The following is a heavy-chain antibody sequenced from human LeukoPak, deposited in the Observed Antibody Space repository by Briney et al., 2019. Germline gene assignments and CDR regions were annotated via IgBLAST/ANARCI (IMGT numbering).Heavy chain of an antibody. V-gene: IGHV3-15*07. CDR1: GFTFSNAW. J-gene: IGHJ4*02. D-gene: IGHD3-10*01. CDR3: TTGYYGSGTNDY. CDR2: IKIKTDGGTT. Sequence: GGPLRLSCAVSGFTFSNAWLAWVRKAPGKGLGRVGRIKIKTDGGTTDYPSPVKGRSTISTDDSKNTLYLQMNSRKTEDTAAYYCTTGYYGSGTNDYWGQGTLVTVSS.